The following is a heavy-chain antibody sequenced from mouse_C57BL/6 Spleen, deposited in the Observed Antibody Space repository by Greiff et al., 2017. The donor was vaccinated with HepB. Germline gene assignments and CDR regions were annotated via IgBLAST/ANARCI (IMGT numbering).Heavy chain of an antibody. J-gene: IGHJ1*03. CDR2: IDPNSGGT. Sequence: QVQLQQPGAELVKPGASVKLSCKASGYTFTSYWMHWVKQRPGRGLEWIGRIDPNSGGTKYNEKFKSKATLTVDKPSSTAYMQRSSLTSEDSAVYYCARYNYYGSSYWYFDVWGTGTTVTVSS. CDR1: GYTFTSYW. V-gene: IGHV1-72*01. D-gene: IGHD1-1*01. CDR3: ARYNYYGSSYWYFDV.